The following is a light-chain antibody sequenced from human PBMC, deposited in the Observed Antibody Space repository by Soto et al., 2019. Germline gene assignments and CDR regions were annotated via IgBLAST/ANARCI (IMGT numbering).Light chain of an antibody. J-gene: IGLJ1*01. CDR2: DVS. V-gene: IGLV2-14*01. CDR1: SSDVGGYNY. CDR3: SSYTTSNTRQIV. Sequence: QSVLTQPASVSGSPRQSITISSTGTSSDVGGYNYVSWYQQHPGKAPKFMIYDVSNRPSGVSNRFPGSKSGNTASLTISGLQAEDEADYYCSSYTTSNTRQIVFGTGTKVTVL.